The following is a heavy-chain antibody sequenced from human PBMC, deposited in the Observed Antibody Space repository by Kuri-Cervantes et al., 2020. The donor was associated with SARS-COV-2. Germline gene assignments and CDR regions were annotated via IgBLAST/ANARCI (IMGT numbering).Heavy chain of an antibody. J-gene: IGHJ3*02. Sequence: GGSLRLSCAASGFTFSSYSMNWVRQAPGKGLEWVSSISSSSSYIYYADSVKGRFTISRDNAKNSLYLQMHSLRAEDTAVYYCARDLDTTGTLSYAFDIWGQGTMVTVSS. D-gene: IGHD1-1*01. CDR3: ARDLDTTGTLSYAFDI. CDR2: ISSSSSYI. CDR1: GFTFSSYS. V-gene: IGHV3-21*01.